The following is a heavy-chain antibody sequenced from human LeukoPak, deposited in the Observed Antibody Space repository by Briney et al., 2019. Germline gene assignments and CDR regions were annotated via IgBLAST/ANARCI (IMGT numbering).Heavy chain of an antibody. D-gene: IGHD6-19*01. Sequence: GGSLRLSCAASGFTFSDCYMSWIRQAPGKGLEWVSYISSSSSYTNYADFVKGRFTISRDNAKNSLYLQMNSLRAEDTAVYYCARVTAGSDYWGQGTLVTVSS. CDR2: ISSSSSYT. J-gene: IGHJ4*02. CDR1: GFTFSDCY. V-gene: IGHV3-11*05. CDR3: ARVTAGSDY.